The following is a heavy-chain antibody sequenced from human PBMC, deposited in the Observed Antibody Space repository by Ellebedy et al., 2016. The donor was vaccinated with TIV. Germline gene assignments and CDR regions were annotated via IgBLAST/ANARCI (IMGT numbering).Heavy chain of an antibody. CDR1: GFTFSDYY. Sequence: GGSLRLXCAASGFTFSDYYMNWIRQAPGKGLEWVSYIRSISSYTNYADSVKGRFTISRDNAKNSLYLQMNSLRAEDTAVYYCARDKESQWLVDSWGQGTLVTVSS. CDR2: IRSISSYT. D-gene: IGHD6-19*01. V-gene: IGHV3-11*06. CDR3: ARDKESQWLVDS. J-gene: IGHJ4*02.